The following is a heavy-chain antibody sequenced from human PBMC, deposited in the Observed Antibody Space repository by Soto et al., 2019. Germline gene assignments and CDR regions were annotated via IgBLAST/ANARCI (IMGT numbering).Heavy chain of an antibody. V-gene: IGHV1-69*02. CDR2: IIPILGIA. J-gene: IGHJ4*02. CDR3: ASQREYCSSTSCYGGVDY. CDR1: GGTFSSYT. D-gene: IGHD2-2*01. Sequence: QVQLVQSGAEVKKPGSSVKVSCKASGGTFSSYTISWVRQAPGQGLEWVGRIIPILGIANYAQKFQGRVTITADKSTSTASMELSSLRSEDTDVYYCASQREYCSSTSCYGGVDYWGQGTLVTVSS.